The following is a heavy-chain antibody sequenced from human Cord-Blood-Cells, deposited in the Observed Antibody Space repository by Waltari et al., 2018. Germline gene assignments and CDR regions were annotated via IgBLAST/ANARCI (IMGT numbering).Heavy chain of an antibody. CDR3: AVSNWGEDGYFDL. V-gene: IGHV1-2*02. Sequence: QVQLVQSGAAVKKPGASVKVSCKASEYTVTGYFMHWVRQAPGQGLEWMGWINPNSGGTNYAQKVQGRVTMTRDTSISTAYMELSRLRSDDTAVYYCAVSNWGEDGYFDLWGRGTLVTVSS. CDR1: EYTVTGYF. D-gene: IGHD7-27*01. J-gene: IGHJ2*01. CDR2: INPNSGGT.